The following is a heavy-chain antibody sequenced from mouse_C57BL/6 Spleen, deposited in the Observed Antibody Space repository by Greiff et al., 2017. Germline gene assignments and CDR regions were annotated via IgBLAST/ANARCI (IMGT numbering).Heavy chain of an antibody. CDR2: INPSNGGT. CDR3: ARAEGLSKD. Sequence: VPLHYPFTYLLKPGASFKLSCKASGYTFTSYWMHWVKQRPGQGLEWIGNINPSNGGTNYNEKFKSKATLTVDKSSSTAYMQLSSLTSEDSAVYYCARAEGLSKDWGQGTTVTVSA. D-gene: IGHD1-3*01. J-gene: IGHJ2*01. CDR1: GYTFTSYW. V-gene: IGHV1-53*01.